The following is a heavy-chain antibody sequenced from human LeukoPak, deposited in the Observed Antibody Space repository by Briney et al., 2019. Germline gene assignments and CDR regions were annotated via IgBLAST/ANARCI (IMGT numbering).Heavy chain of an antibody. CDR1: GDSVSNTNYA. Sequence: SQTLSRTSAISGDSVSNTNYAWNWIRQSPSRGLEWLGRTYYRSQWKNDYARSVMSRICVGPDTSKNQFSLHLSSVTPDDTAVYYCAGGYAFDVWGQGTMVTVSS. CDR3: AGGYAFDV. CDR2: TYYRSQWKN. J-gene: IGHJ3*01. V-gene: IGHV6-1*01.